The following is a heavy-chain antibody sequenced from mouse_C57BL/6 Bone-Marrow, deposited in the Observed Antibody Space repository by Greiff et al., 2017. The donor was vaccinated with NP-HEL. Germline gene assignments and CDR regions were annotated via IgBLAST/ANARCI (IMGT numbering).Heavy chain of an antibody. Sequence: EVKLVESGEGLVKPGGSLKLSCAASGFTFSSYAMSWVRQTPEKRLEWVAYISSGGDYIYYADTVKGRFTISRDNARNTLYLQMSSLKSEDTAMYYCTRENYYGSSWWYFDVWGTGTTVTVSS. D-gene: IGHD1-1*01. CDR1: GFTFSSYA. J-gene: IGHJ1*03. CDR3: TRENYYGSSWWYFDV. CDR2: ISSGGDYI. V-gene: IGHV5-9-1*02.